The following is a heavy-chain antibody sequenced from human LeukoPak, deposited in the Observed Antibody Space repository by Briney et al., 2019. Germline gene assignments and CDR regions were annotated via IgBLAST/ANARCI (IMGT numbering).Heavy chain of an antibody. CDR3: ATYSISYYYFDH. D-gene: IGHD6-13*01. CDR2: INPSGGST. Sequence: ASVKVSCKASGYTFTSYYMHWVRQAPGQGLEWMGIINPSGGSTSYAQKFQGRVTMTRDTSTSTVYMELSSLRSEDTAVYYCATYSISYYYFDHWGQGTLVTVSS. CDR1: GYTFTSYY. V-gene: IGHV1-46*01. J-gene: IGHJ4*02.